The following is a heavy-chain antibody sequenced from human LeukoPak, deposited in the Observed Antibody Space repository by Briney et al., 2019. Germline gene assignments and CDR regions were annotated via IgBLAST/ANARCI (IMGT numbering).Heavy chain of an antibody. Sequence: GGSLRLSCAASGFTISSYAMHWVRQAPGKGLEWVAVISYDGSNKCYADSVKGRFTISRDNSKNTLYLQMNSLRAEDTAVYYCARDPAVGSSPSFDYWGQGTLVTVSS. CDR3: ARDPAVGSSPSFDY. CDR2: ISYDGSNK. CDR1: GFTISSYA. J-gene: IGHJ4*02. V-gene: IGHV3-30-3*01. D-gene: IGHD6-6*01.